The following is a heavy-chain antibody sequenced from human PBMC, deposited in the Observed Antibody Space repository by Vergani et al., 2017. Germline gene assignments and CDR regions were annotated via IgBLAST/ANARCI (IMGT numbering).Heavy chain of an antibody. Sequence: QVQMQESGPGLVETSETLSLTCPASGAPISYWCWSWLRQPAGKGLEWIGRLCPSGSTNYKPSLKSRVTMSIDTSKNQFSLKLASVTAADTAVYYCATGAGPFDIWGQGSLVTVSS. CDR1: GAPISYWC. D-gene: IGHD7-27*01. J-gene: IGHJ4*02. CDR3: ATGAGPFDI. CDR2: LCPSGST. V-gene: IGHV4-4*07.